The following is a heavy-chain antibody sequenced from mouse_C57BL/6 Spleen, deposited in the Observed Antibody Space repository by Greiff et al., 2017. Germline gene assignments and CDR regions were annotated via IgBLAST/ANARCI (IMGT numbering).Heavy chain of an antibody. CDR2: ISYDGSN. V-gene: IGHV3-6*01. CDR3: ARGDYYGSSYEFAY. Sequence: ESGPGLVKPSQSLSLTCSVTGYSITSGYYWNWIRQFPGNKLEWMGYISYDGSNNYNPSLKNRISITRDTSKNQFFLKLNSVTTEDTATYYCARGDYYGSSYEFAYWGQGTLVTVSA. D-gene: IGHD1-1*01. CDR1: GYSITSGYY. J-gene: IGHJ3*01.